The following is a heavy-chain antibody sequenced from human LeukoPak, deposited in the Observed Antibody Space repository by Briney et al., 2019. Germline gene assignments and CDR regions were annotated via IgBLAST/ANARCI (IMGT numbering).Heavy chain of an antibody. CDR1: GFTFSSYG. V-gene: IGHV3-30*18. D-gene: IGHD2-21*01. J-gene: IGHJ4*02. Sequence: GGSLRLSCAASGFTFSSYGMHWVRQAPGKGLEWVAVISYDGSNKYYADSVKGRFTISRDNSKNTLYLQMNSLRAEDTAIYYCAKTVVVITFRFDSWGQGSLVIVSS. CDR3: AKTVVVITFRFDS. CDR2: ISYDGSNK.